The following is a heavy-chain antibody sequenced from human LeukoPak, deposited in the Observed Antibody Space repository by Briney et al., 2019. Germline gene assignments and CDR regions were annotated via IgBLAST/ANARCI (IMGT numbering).Heavy chain of an antibody. CDR2: ISPHSHTT. Sequence: ASVKVSCKASGYTFNNYFICWVRHVPGQGLEWVGWISPHSHTTHYAEKVQGRVTMTTDTSTTTVYMELRSLRPDDTAVYFCARGHTMYYWGQGAPVTVSS. CDR1: GYTFNNYF. J-gene: IGHJ4*02. V-gene: IGHV1-18*01. CDR3: ARGHTMYY. D-gene: IGHD3-10*02.